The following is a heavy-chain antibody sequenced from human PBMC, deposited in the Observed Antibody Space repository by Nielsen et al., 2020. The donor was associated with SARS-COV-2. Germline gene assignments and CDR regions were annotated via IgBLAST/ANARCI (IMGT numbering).Heavy chain of an antibody. CDR1: GFTFSDYY. D-gene: IGHD6-13*01. J-gene: IGHJ6*02. CDR3: ARAGALSSSWYSMDF. V-gene: IGHV3-13*01. Sequence: GGSLRLSCAGSGFTFSDYYMSWVRQAPGKGLEWVSAIGTGGDTFYPGSVKGRFTISRENAKNSLYLQMNSLRAGDTAVYYCARAGALSSSWYSMDFWGQGTTVTVSS. CDR2: IGTGGDT.